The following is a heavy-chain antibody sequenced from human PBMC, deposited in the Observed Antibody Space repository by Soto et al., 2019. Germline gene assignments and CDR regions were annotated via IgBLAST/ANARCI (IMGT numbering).Heavy chain of an antibody. V-gene: IGHV3-21*01. CDR2: VGFRGDR. CDR3: ARGCSSASCYYY. Sequence: EVQLVESGGGLVKPGGSLRLSCTASGFMFSSYTMNWVRQAPGKGLEWVSSVGFRGDRYYADSLEGRFTISRDDAKNSLYLQMNSLRAEDRAVYYCARGCSSASCYYYWGQGTLVTVSS. D-gene: IGHD2-2*01. J-gene: IGHJ4*02. CDR1: GFMFSSYT.